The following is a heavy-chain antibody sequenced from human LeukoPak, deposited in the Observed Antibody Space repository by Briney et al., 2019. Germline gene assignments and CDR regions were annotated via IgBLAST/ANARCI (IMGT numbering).Heavy chain of an antibody. J-gene: IGHJ6*02. D-gene: IGHD2-2*01. CDR3: ARDLYCSSTSCQYYYYGMDV. V-gene: IGHV7-4-1*02. Sequence: ASVKVSCKASGYTSTSYAMNWVRQAPGQGLEWMGWINTNTGNPTYAQGFTGRFVFSLDTSVSTAYLQISSLKAEDTAVYYCARDLYCSSTSCQYYYYGMDVWGQGTTVTVSS. CDR1: GYTSTSYA. CDR2: INTNTGNP.